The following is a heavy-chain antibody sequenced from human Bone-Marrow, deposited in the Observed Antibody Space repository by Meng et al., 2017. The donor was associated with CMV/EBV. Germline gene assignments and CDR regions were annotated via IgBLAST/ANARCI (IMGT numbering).Heavy chain of an antibody. J-gene: IGHJ3*02. Sequence: GGSLRLSCAASGFTVSSNYMSWVRQAPGKGLEWVSVIYIGDSTDYADSVKGRFTISRDNSKNTLYLQMNSLRAEDTAVYYCAREGLEDAFDIWGQGTMVTVSS. CDR2: IYIGDST. CDR1: GFTVSSNY. V-gene: IGHV3-53*05. D-gene: IGHD3/OR15-3a*01. CDR3: AREGLEDAFDI.